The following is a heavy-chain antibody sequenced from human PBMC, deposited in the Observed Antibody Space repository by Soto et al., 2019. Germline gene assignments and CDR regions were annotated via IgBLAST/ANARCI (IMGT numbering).Heavy chain of an antibody. CDR3: AKDRALLRFLEWLLDDAFDI. D-gene: IGHD3-3*01. J-gene: IGHJ3*02. V-gene: IGHV3-30*18. CDR1: GFTFSSYG. CDR2: ISYDGSNK. Sequence: GGSLRLSCAASGFTFSSYGMHWVRQAPGKGLEWVEVISYDGSNKYYADSVKGRFTISRDNSKNTLYLQMNSLRAEDTAVYYCAKDRALLRFLEWLLDDAFDIWGQGTMVTVSS.